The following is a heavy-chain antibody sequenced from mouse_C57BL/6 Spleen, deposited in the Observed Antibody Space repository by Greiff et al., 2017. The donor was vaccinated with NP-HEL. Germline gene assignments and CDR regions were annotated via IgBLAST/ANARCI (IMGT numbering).Heavy chain of an antibody. J-gene: IGHJ3*01. Sequence: VQLQQSVAELVRPGASVKLSCTASGFNIKNTYMHWVKQRPEQGLEWIGRIDPANGNTKYAPKFQGKATITADTSSNTAYLQLSSLTSDDTAIYYCARYPDYYGSSPWFAYWGQGTLVTVSA. CDR2: IDPANGNT. CDR3: ARYPDYYGSSPWFAY. CDR1: GFNIKNTY. D-gene: IGHD1-1*01. V-gene: IGHV14-3*01.